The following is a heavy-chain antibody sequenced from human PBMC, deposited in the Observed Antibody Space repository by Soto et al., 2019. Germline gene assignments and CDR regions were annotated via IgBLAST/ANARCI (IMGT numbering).Heavy chain of an antibody. D-gene: IGHD6-25*01. CDR2: ISYDGSNK. CDR1: GFTFSSYG. CDR3: ATITRAGAENWFDP. V-gene: IGHV3-30*03. Sequence: QVQLVESGGGVVQPGRSLRLSCAASGFTFSSYGMHWVRQAPGKGLEWVAVISYDGSNKYYADSVKGRFTISRDNSKNTLYLQMNSLRAEDTAVYYCATITRAGAENWFDPWGQGTLVTVSS. J-gene: IGHJ5*02.